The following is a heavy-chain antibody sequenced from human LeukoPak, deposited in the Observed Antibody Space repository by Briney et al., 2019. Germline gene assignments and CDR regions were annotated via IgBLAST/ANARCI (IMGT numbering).Heavy chain of an antibody. CDR2: ISAYNGNT. J-gene: IGHJ6*02. CDR3: AREQGGYYYGSGPHYYGMDV. CDR1: GYTFTSYG. Sequence: ASVKVSCEASGYTFTSYGISWVRQAPGQGLEWMGWISAYNGNTNYAQKLQGRVTMTTDTSTSTAYMELRSLRSDDTAVYYCAREQGGYYYGSGPHYYGMDVWGQGTTVTVSS. D-gene: IGHD3-10*01. V-gene: IGHV1-18*01.